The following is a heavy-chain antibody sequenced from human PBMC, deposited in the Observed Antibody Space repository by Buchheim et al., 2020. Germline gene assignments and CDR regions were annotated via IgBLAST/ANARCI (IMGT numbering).Heavy chain of an antibody. CDR3: ARVRYFGGLDYCDY. CDR2: ICTSGST. Sequence: QLQLQESGPGLVKPSQTLSLTCTVSGGSISSGSYYWSWIRQPAGKGLEWLGRICTSGSTNYTPSLKSRVTISVDTSQNQFSLMLSSVTGADTAVYYCARVRYFGGLDYCDYWGQGTL. J-gene: IGHJ4*02. D-gene: IGHD3-9*01. V-gene: IGHV4-61*02. CDR1: GGSISSGSYY.